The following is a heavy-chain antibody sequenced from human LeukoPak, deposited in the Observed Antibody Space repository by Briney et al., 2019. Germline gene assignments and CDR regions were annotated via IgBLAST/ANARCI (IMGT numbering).Heavy chain of an antibody. CDR2: ISYSGST. CDR3: ARRNSYGSGRHFDF. J-gene: IGHJ4*02. D-gene: IGHD3-10*01. CDR1: GVSISSNY. Sequence: TTSETLSLTCTVSGVSISSNYWSWIRQPPGKGLEWIGYISYSGSTKYNPSLKSRVTISIDTSKKQVPLKLNFVTAADTAVYYCARRNSYGSGRHFDFWGQGTLVTVSS. V-gene: IGHV4-59*01.